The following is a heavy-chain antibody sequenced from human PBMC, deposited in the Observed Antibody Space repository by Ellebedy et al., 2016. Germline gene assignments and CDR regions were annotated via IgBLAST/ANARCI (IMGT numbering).Heavy chain of an antibody. CDR3: ARGTGDYDFWSGYYPYAYYYYGMDV. CDR1: GYTFTGYY. Sequence: ASVKVSCKASGYTFTGYYMHWVRQAPGQGLEWMGIINPSGGSTSYAQKLQGRVTMTTDTSTSTAYMELRSLRSDDTAVYYCARGTGDYDFWSGYYPYAYYYYGMDVWGQGTTVTVSS. CDR2: INPSGGST. V-gene: IGHV1-46*04. D-gene: IGHD3-3*01. J-gene: IGHJ6*02.